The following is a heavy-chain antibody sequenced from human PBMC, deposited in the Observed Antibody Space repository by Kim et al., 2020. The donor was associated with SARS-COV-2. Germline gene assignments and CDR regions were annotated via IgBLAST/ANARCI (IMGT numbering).Heavy chain of an antibody. J-gene: IGHJ4*02. Sequence: GGSLRLSCAASGFTFSSYWMHWVRQAPGKGLVWVSRIKSDGSSTSYADSVKGRFTISRDNAKNTLYLQMNSLRVDDTAVYYCARRNYNDSSGYSGFVVWGQGTLVTVSS. CDR1: GFTFSSYW. V-gene: IGHV3-74*01. CDR3: ARRNYNDSSGYSGFVV. D-gene: IGHD3-22*01. CDR2: IKSDGSST.